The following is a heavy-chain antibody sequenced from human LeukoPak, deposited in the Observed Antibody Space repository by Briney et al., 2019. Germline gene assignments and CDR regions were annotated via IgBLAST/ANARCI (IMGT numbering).Heavy chain of an antibody. CDR1: GFTFSSYW. J-gene: IGHJ4*02. CDR3: ATPGLRYFDWLSD. V-gene: IGHV3-74*01. CDR2: INSDGSST. D-gene: IGHD3-9*01. Sequence: GGSLRLSCAASGFTFSSYWMHWVRQAPGKGLVWVSRINSDGSSTSYADSVKGRFTISRDNAKNTLYLQMNSLRAEDTAVYYCATPGLRYFDWLSDWGQGTLVTVSS.